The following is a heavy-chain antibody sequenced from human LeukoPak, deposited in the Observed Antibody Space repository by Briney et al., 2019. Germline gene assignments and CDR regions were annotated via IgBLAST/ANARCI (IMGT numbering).Heavy chain of an antibody. Sequence: ASVKVSCKASGYTFTSYGISWVREAPGQGRKWMGWISAYNGNTNYAQKLQGRVTMTTDTSTSTAYMELRSLRSDDTAGYYCARDSVMVVAAYYYYYGMDVWGQGTTVTVSS. J-gene: IGHJ6*02. V-gene: IGHV1-18*01. D-gene: IGHD2-15*01. CDR2: ISAYNGNT. CDR1: GYTFTSYG. CDR3: ARDSVMVVAAYYYYYGMDV.